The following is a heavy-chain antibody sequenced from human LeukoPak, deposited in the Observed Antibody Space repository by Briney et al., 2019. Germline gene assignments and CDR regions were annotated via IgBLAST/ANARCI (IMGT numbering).Heavy chain of an antibody. D-gene: IGHD4-23*01. CDR1: GGSISSDY. Sequence: SETLSLTCTVSGGSISSDYWSWIRQPAGKGLDWIGRINSRGSTKYNPSLKSRVTMSVDTSKNQFSLRLTSVTAADTAVYYCARDSEGWVTAYYYYYMDVWGKGTTVTVSS. V-gene: IGHV4-4*07. CDR3: ARDSEGWVTAYYYYYMDV. CDR2: INSRGST. J-gene: IGHJ6*03.